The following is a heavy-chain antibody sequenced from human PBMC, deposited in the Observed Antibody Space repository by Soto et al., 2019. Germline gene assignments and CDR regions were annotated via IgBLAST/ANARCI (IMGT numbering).Heavy chain of an antibody. CDR2: IIPILGIA. D-gene: IGHD6-25*01. CDR3: AREPDSSGWYFDY. J-gene: IGHJ4*02. CDR1: GGTFSSYT. V-gene: IGHV1-69*08. Sequence: QVQLVQSGAEVKKPGSSVKVSCKASGGTFSSYTISWVRQAPGQGLEWMGRIIPILGIANYAQKFQGRVTITADKSTSTAYMELSSLRSEDTAVYYCAREPDSSGWYFDYWGQGTLVTVSS.